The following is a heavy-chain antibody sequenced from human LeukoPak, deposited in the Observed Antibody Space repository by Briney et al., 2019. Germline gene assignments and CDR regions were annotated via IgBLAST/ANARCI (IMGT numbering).Heavy chain of an antibody. CDR1: GYTFTGYY. Sequence: ASVKVSCKASGYTFTGYYMHWVRQAPGQGLEWMGWINPNSGGTNYAQKFQGWVTMTRDTSISTAYMELSRLRSDDTAVYYCARAPRTVYWYFDLWGRGTLVTVSS. CDR2: INPNSGGT. D-gene: IGHD1-14*01. V-gene: IGHV1-2*04. J-gene: IGHJ2*01. CDR3: ARAPRTVYWYFDL.